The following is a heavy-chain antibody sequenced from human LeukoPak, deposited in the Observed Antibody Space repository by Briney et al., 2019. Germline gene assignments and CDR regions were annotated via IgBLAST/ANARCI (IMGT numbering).Heavy chain of an antibody. CDR1: GGSISSSSYY. CDR2: IYYSGST. J-gene: IGHJ3*02. D-gene: IGHD3-10*01. V-gene: IGHV4-39*01. Sequence: PSETLSLTCTVSGGSISSSSYYWGWIRQPPGKGLEWIGSIYYSGSTYYNPSLKSRVTISVDTSKNQFSLKLSSVTAADTAVYYCARGLRRRVYYYGSVDAFDIWGQGTMVTVSS. CDR3: ARGLRRRVYYYGSVDAFDI.